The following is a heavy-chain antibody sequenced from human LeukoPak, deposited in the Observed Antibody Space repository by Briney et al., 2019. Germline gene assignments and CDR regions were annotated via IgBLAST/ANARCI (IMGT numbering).Heavy chain of an antibody. CDR2: INHSGST. V-gene: IGHV4-34*01. J-gene: IGHJ5*02. Sequence: ASETLSLTCAVYGGSFSGYYWSWIRQPPGKGLEWIGEINHSGSTNYNPSLKSRVTISVDTSKNQFSLKVNSVTAADTAVYYCVRGRVSSTVTHWFDPWGQGTLVTVSS. CDR3: VRGRVSSTVTHWFDP. CDR1: GGSFSGYY. D-gene: IGHD4-11*01.